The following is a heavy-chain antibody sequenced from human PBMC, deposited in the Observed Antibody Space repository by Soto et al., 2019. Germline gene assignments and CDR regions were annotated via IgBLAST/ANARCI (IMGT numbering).Heavy chain of an antibody. CDR1: GGSFSGYY. V-gene: IGHV4-34*01. D-gene: IGHD2-8*02. J-gene: IGHJ4*02. CDR2: INHSGST. Sequence: QVQLQQWGAGLLKPSETLSLTCAVYGGSFSGYYWTWIRQPPGTGLEWMGEINHSGSTNYNPSLKSRVTTSVDTSKNQFSLKLTSVTAAATAVYYCARDKITGLFDYWGQGTLVTVSS. CDR3: ARDKITGLFDY.